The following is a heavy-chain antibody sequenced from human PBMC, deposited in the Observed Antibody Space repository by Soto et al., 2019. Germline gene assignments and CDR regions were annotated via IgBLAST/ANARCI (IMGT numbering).Heavy chain of an antibody. J-gene: IGHJ5*02. CDR2: IYWNDDK. D-gene: IGHD4-17*01. CDR3: AHRGYGDYPRDNWFDP. CDR1: GFSLSTGGLG. V-gene: IGHV2-5*01. Sequence: QITLKESGPTLVKPTQTLTLTCTFSGFSLSTGGLGVGWLRQPPGRALEWLAVIYWNDDKRYNPSLKSRLTITKDTSKNQVVLTMTDMDPVDTATYYCAHRGYGDYPRDNWFDPXXXXTLVTVSS.